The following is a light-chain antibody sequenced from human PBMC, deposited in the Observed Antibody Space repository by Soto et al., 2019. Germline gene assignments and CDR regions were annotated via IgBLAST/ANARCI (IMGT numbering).Light chain of an antibody. CDR1: SSDVGGYNY. CDR3: CSYAGNSLWV. Sequence: QSALTQPRSVSRSPGQSVTISCTGTSSDVGGYNYVSWYQQHPGKAPKLVIYDVSKRPSGVPDRFSGSKSGNTASLTISGLQAEDEADYYCCSYAGNSLWVFGGGTKLTVL. J-gene: IGLJ3*02. CDR2: DVS. V-gene: IGLV2-11*01.